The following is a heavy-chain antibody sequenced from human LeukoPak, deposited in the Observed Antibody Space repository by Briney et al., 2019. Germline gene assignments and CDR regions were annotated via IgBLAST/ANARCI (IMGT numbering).Heavy chain of an antibody. Sequence: GGSLRLSCAASGFTFSTYWMTWVRQAPGKGLEWVGSIKQDGGEKNYVDSVKGRFTISRDNAKNSLYLQMNSLRAEDTAVYYCARDGGGFDYWGQGTLVTVSS. CDR3: ARDGGGFDY. CDR2: IKQDGGEK. D-gene: IGHD3-16*01. J-gene: IGHJ4*02. V-gene: IGHV3-7*05. CDR1: GFTFSTYW.